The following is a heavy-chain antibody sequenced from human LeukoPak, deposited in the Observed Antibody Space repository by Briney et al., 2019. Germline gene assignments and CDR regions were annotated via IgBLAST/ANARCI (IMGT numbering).Heavy chain of an antibody. CDR1: GGSISGGSYY. CDR3: ARGCSSSWYADFDY. Sequence: SETLSLTCTVAGGSISGGSYYWSWIRQPAGKGLEWIGRIYTSGSTNYNPSLKSRVTMSVDTSKNQFSLKLSSVTAADTAVYYCARGCSSSWYADFDYWGQGTLVTVSS. CDR2: IYTSGST. J-gene: IGHJ4*02. V-gene: IGHV4-61*02. D-gene: IGHD6-13*01.